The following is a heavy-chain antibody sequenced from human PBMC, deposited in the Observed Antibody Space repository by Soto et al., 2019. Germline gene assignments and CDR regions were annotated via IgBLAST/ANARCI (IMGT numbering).Heavy chain of an antibody. J-gene: IGHJ4*02. Sequence: PGGSMRLSCAASGFTFSSYAMRWVRQAPGKGLEWVSAISGSGGSTYYADSVKGRFTISRDNSKNTLYLQMNSLRAEDTAVYYCAKFESYYDILTASYYFDYWGQGTLVTVSS. CDR2: ISGSGGST. D-gene: IGHD3-9*01. CDR3: AKFESYYDILTASYYFDY. V-gene: IGHV3-23*01. CDR1: GFTFSSYA.